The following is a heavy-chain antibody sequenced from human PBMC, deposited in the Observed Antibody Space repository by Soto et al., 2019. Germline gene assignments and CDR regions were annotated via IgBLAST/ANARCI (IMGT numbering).Heavy chain of an antibody. Sequence: PGGSLRLSCAASGFTFSYYSMHWVRQAPGKGLEWVAVVSYDGNIEYYADSVKGRFSISRDNSKNTLNLQMDNLRVEDTAVYFCSRQYCSDSTCYYYNGMDVWGPGTTVTVSS. D-gene: IGHD2-15*01. CDR2: VSYDGNIE. J-gene: IGHJ6*02. CDR3: SRQYCSDSTCYYYNGMDV. V-gene: IGHV3-30-3*01. CDR1: GFTFSYYS.